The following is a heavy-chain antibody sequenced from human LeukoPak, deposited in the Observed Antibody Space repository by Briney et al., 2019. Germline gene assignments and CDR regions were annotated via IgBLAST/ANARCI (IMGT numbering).Heavy chain of an antibody. CDR3: ARRGVGASYIDY. D-gene: IGHD1-26*01. V-gene: IGHV4-39*01. CDR1: GGSISSSSYY. CDR2: IYYSGST. Sequence: SETLSLTCTVSGGSISSSSYYWGWIRQPPGKGLEWIGSIYYSGSTYYNPSLKSRVTISVDTSKNQFSLKLSSVTAADTAVYYCARRGVGASYIDYWGQGTLVIVSS. J-gene: IGHJ4*02.